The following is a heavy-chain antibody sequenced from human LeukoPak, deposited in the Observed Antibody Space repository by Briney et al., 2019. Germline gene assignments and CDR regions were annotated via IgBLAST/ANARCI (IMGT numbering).Heavy chain of an antibody. CDR2: VYYSGST. CDR3: ARDCSGGSCYSGTGAFDI. V-gene: IGHV4-59*12. J-gene: IGHJ3*02. D-gene: IGHD2-15*01. Sequence: SETLSLTCTVPGGSISSYYWSWIRQPPGKGLEWVGYVYYSGSTNYNPSLKSRVTISVDTSKNQFSLKLTSVTAADTAVYYCARDCSGGSCYSGTGAFDIWGQGTMVTVSS. CDR1: GGSISSYY.